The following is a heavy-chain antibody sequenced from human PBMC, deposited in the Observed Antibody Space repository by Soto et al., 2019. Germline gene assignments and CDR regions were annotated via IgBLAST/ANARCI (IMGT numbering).Heavy chain of an antibody. V-gene: IGHV3-23*01. CDR1: GFTFSSYA. CDR2: ISGSGGST. J-gene: IGHJ6*02. D-gene: IGHD6-13*01. CDR3: AKEGIAAAAPTRYYYYYYGMDV. Sequence: QPGGSLRLSCAASGFTFSSYAMSWVRQAPGKGLEWVSAISGSGGSTYYADSVKGRFTISRDNSKNTLYLQMNSLRAEDTAVYYCAKEGIAAAAPTRYYYYYYGMDVWGQGTTVTVSS.